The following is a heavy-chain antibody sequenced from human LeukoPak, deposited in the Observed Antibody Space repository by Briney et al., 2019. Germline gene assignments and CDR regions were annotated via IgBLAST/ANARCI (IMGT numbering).Heavy chain of an antibody. D-gene: IGHD4-11*01. Sequence: SQTLTLTCVTSGDSVCSYSVDWNCMTPSPSRDLEWLGRTYYRSKWYSDYAMCVHTRITINPDTSWHQLSQHLNAVDPDDTSVYYCARDARVSNALPLECWGQGTLGTVSS. CDR1: GDSVCSYSVD. CDR2: TYYRSKWYS. V-gene: IGHV6-1*01. CDR3: ARDARVSNALPLEC. J-gene: IGHJ4*02.